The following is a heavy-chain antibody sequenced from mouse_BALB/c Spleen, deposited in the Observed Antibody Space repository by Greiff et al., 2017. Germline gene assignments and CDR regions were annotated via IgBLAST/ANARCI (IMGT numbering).Heavy chain of an antibody. Sequence: QVQLQQSGPGLVAPSQSLSITCTVSGFSLTSYGVHWVRQPPGKGLEWLGVIWAGGSTNYNSALMSRLSISKDNSKSQVFLKMNSLQTDDTAMYYCARSYDYDRAYYFDYWGQGTTLTVSS. V-gene: IGHV2-9*02. J-gene: IGHJ2*01. CDR2: IWAGGST. CDR1: GFSLTSYG. D-gene: IGHD2-4*01. CDR3: ARSYDYDRAYYFDY.